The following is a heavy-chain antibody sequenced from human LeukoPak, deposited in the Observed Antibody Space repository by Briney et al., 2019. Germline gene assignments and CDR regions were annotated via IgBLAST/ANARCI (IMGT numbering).Heavy chain of an antibody. D-gene: IGHD6-13*01. CDR2: IIPIFGIA. CDR3: ARGIAAPPGYFDY. J-gene: IGHJ4*02. CDR1: GGTFSSYD. Sequence: ASVKVSCKASGGTFSSYDISWVRQAPGQGLEWMGRIIPIFGIANYAQKFQGRVTITADKSTSTAYMELSSLRSEDTAVYYCARGIAAPPGYFDYWGQGTLVTVSS. V-gene: IGHV1-69*04.